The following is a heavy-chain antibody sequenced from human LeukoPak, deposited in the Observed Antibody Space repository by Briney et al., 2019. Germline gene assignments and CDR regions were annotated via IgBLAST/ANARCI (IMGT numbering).Heavy chain of an antibody. CDR1: GFTFSSYA. CDR3: AKDLDSLVRGVFT. J-gene: IGHJ4*02. CDR2: ISGSGDSGCGDNT. Sequence: GGSLRLSCAASGFTFSSYAMSWVRQAPGKGLEWVSGISGSGDSGCGDNTYYTDSVKGRLTISRDNYKNTLYLQMNSLRAEDTAVYYCAKDLDSLVRGVFTWGQGTLVTVSS. V-gene: IGHV3-23*01. D-gene: IGHD3-10*01.